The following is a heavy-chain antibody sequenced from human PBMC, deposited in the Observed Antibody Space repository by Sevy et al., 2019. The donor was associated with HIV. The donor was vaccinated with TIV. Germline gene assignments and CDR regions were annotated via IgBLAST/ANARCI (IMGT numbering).Heavy chain of an antibody. V-gene: IGHV4-59*01. CDR2: LYYSGRT. D-gene: IGHD3-16*01. J-gene: IGHJ6*02. Sequence: SENLSLTCTVSGDSISGYYWNWIRQPPGKGLEWIGYLYYSGRTNYNPSLKSRVTISVDTSKNQFSLKLTSLTAADTAVYYCARGAPNYYYGMDVWGQGTTVTVSS. CDR1: GDSISGYY. CDR3: ARGAPNYYYGMDV.